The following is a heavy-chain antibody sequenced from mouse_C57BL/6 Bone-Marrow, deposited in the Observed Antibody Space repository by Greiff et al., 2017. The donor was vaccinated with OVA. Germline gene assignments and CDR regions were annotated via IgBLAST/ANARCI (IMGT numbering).Heavy chain of an antibody. Sequence: DVHLVESGGGLVKPGGSLKLSCAASGFTFSDYGMHWVRQAPEKGLEWVAYISSGSSTIYYADTVKGRFTISRDNAKNTLFLQMTSLRSEDTAMYYCAGGGAWFAYWGQGTLVTVSA. J-gene: IGHJ3*01. CDR2: ISSGSSTI. CDR1: GFTFSDYG. CDR3: AGGGAWFAY. V-gene: IGHV5-17*01.